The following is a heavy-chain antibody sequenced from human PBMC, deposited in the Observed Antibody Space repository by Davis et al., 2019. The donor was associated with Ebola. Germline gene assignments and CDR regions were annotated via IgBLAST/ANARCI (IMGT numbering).Heavy chain of an antibody. V-gene: IGHV4-61*01. CDR3: ARDPRYYYDSSGYYVSWGMDV. Sequence: SETLSLTCTVSGGSISSSSYYWSWIRQPPGKGLEWIGYIYYSGSTNYNPSLKSRVTISVDTSKNQFSLKLSSVTAADTAVYYCARDPRYYYDSSGYYVSWGMDVWGQGTTVTVSS. CDR2: IYYSGST. D-gene: IGHD3-22*01. CDR1: GGSISSSSYY. J-gene: IGHJ6*02.